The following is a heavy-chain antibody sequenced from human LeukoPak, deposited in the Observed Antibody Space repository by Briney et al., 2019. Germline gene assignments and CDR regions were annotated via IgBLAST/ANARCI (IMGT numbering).Heavy chain of an antibody. D-gene: IGHD6-19*01. CDR1: GYTFTGYY. Sequence: ASVKVSCKASGYTFTGYYMHWVRQAPGQGLEWMGWMNPNSGNTGYAQKLQGRVTMTTDTSTSTAYMELRSLRSDDTAVYYCAREYSSGWAFDYWGQGTLVTVSS. V-gene: IGHV1-18*04. CDR2: MNPNSGNT. CDR3: AREYSSGWAFDY. J-gene: IGHJ4*02.